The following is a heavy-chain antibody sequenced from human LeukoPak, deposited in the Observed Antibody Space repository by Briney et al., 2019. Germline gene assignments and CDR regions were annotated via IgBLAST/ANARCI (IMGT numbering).Heavy chain of an antibody. Sequence: GASVKVSCKASGYTFTGYYMHSVRQAPGQGLEWMGWINTNTGGTNYAQKFQSRVTMTRGTSISTAYMELSRRRSDDTAVYYCARYMAAAGTKVVDYFDHWGQGTLVTVSS. D-gene: IGHD6-13*01. J-gene: IGHJ4*02. CDR1: GYTFTGYY. CDR3: ARYMAAAGTKVVDYFDH. CDR2: INTNTGGT. V-gene: IGHV1-2*02.